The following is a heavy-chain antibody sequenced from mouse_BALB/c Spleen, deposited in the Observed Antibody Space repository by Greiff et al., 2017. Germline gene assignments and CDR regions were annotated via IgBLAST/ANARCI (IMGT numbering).Heavy chain of an antibody. Sequence: EVKLVESGGGLVKPGGSLKLSCAASGFTFSDYYMYWVRQTPEKRLEWVATISDGGSYTYYPDSVKGRFTISRDNAKNNLYLQMSSLKSEDTAMYYCARHGGTVVATDYAMDYWGQGTSVTVSS. CDR2: ISDGGSYT. CDR1: GFTFSDYY. D-gene: IGHD1-1*01. J-gene: IGHJ4*01. V-gene: IGHV5-4*02. CDR3: ARHGGTVVATDYAMDY.